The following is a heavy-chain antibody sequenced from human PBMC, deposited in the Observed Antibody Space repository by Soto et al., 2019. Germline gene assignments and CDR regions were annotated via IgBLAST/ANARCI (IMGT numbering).Heavy chain of an antibody. V-gene: IGHV3-21*01. CDR3: ARPLHYYDGSGYYEGFDY. CDR1: GFTFSSYA. Sequence: PGGSLRLSCAASGFTFSSYAMNWVRQAPGKGLEWVSSISSSSTYIYYADSVKGRFTISRDNAKNSLYLQMNSLRAEDTAVYYCARPLHYYDGSGYYEGFDYWGQGTLVTVSS. CDR2: ISSSSTYI. D-gene: IGHD3-22*01. J-gene: IGHJ4*02.